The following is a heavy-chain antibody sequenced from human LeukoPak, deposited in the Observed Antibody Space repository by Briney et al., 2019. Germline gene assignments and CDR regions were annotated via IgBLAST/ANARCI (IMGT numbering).Heavy chain of an antibody. J-gene: IGHJ6*03. Sequence: GGSLETSLKGSGSRFTSYWNGWVRPMPGKGLEGVGIIYPDDSDTKYSPSFQGQVTMSAVKSISTAYLQWSSLKASDTAMYYCARLAFCTNAVCFSNYYYSMDVWGRGTTVTVSS. CDR1: GSRFTSYW. V-gene: IGHV5-51*01. CDR2: IYPDDSDT. CDR3: ARLAFCTNAVCFSNYYYSMDV. D-gene: IGHD2-8*01.